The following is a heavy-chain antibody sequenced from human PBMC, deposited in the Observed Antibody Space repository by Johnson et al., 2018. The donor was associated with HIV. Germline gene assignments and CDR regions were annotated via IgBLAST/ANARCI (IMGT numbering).Heavy chain of an antibody. Sequence: VQLVESGGGVVRPGGSLRLSCAASGFTFSSYAMHWVRQAPGKGLEYVSAISSDGGSSYSANSVKGRFTISRDNSKNTLFLQMGSLRAEDMAVYYCARRAHDAFDIWGQGTMVTVSS. CDR3: ARRAHDAFDI. CDR1: GFTFSSYA. V-gene: IGHV3-64*01. J-gene: IGHJ3*02. CDR2: ISSDGGSS.